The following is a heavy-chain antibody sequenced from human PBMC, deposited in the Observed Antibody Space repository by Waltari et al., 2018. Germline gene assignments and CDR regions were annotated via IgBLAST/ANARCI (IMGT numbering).Heavy chain of an antibody. V-gene: IGHV3-30*02. CDR3: ARRGLRRNWFDP. CDR1: GFTFSSYG. CDR2: IRYDGSNK. Sequence: QVQLVESGGGVVQPGGSLRLSCAASGFTFSSYGMHWVRQAPGKGLEWVAFIRYDGSNKYYADSVKGRFTISRDNSKNTLYLQMNSLRAEDTAVYYCARRGLRRNWFDPWGQGTLVTVSS. J-gene: IGHJ5*02. D-gene: IGHD4-17*01.